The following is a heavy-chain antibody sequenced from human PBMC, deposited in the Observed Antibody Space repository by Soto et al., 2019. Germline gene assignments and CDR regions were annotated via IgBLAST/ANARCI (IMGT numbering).Heavy chain of an antibody. D-gene: IGHD2-15*01. V-gene: IGHV1-69*13. Sequence: SVKVSCKASGGTFSSYAISWVRQAPGQGLEWMGGIIPIFGTANYAQKFQGRVTITADESTSTAYMELSSLRSEDTAVYYCARAYCSGGSCYSGFSYYYGMDVWGQGTTVTVSS. J-gene: IGHJ6*02. CDR3: ARAYCSGGSCYSGFSYYYGMDV. CDR2: IIPIFGTA. CDR1: GGTFSSYA.